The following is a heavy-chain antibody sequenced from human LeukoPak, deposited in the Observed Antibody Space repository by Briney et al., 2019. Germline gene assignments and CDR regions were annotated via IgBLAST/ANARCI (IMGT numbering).Heavy chain of an antibody. J-gene: IGHJ4*02. CDR1: GYSISSGYY. V-gene: IGHV4-38-2*02. Sequence: SETLSLTCTVSGYSISSGYYWGWIRQPPGKGLEWIGSIYHSGSTYYNPSLKSRVTISVDTSKNQFSPKLSSVTAADTAVYYCAREYYYDSSGYYYWGQGTLVTVSS. CDR3: AREYYYDSSGYYY. CDR2: IYHSGST. D-gene: IGHD3-22*01.